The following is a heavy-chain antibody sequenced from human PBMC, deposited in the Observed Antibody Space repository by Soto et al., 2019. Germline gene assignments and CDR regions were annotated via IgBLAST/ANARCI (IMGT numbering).Heavy chain of an antibody. CDR1: GDTFTTNS. Sequence: QVQPVQSGAEVKKPGSSVKVSCKASGDTFTTNSLNWVRQAPGQGLEWMGGIIPVVGKTKYAQKYQDRVTITGDKATNTAYMELSSLRSDDTAVYYCARGLLYATTYVDYRGKGTPVTVSS. CDR3: ARGLLYATTYVDY. CDR2: IIPVVGKT. J-gene: IGHJ4*02. D-gene: IGHD2-8*01. V-gene: IGHV1-69*06.